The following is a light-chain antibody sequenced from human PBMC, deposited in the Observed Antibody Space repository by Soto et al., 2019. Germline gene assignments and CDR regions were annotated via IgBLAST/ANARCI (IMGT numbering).Light chain of an antibody. CDR3: QQSYSSPPT. J-gene: IGKJ1*01. V-gene: IGKV1-39*01. CDR1: QSIRKY. CDR2: AAS. Sequence: EIQMTQSPSSLSASVGDRVIITCRASQSIRKYLNWYQHKPGKVPTLLIYAASSLQSGVPSRFSGSGSGTEFTLTITSLQPEDFATYYCQQSYSSPPTFGQGTKVDI.